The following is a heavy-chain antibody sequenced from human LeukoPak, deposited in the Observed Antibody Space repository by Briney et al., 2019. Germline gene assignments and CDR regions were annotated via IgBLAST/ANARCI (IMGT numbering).Heavy chain of an antibody. D-gene: IGHD3-22*01. CDR3: AREHDSSGGIMGY. CDR1: GFTVSGNY. J-gene: IGHJ4*02. Sequence: GGSLRLSCAASGFTVSGNYMSWVRQAPGKGLEWVSVIYSGGSTYYADSVKGRFTISRDNSKNTLYLQMNSLRAEDTAVYYCAREHDSSGGIMGYWGQGTLVTVSS. V-gene: IGHV3-53*01. CDR2: IYSGGST.